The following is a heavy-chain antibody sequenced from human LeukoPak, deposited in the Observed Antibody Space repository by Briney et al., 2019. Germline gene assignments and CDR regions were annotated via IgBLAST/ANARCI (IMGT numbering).Heavy chain of an antibody. D-gene: IGHD3-22*01. CDR3: ARVGGSGYLSY. J-gene: IGHJ4*02. CDR2: INPSGGST. CDR1: GYTFTSYG. Sequence: GASVKVSCKASGYTFTSYGISWVRQAPGQGLEWMGIINPSGGSTSYAQKFQGRVTMTRDTSTSTVYMELSSLRSEDTAVYYCARVGGSGYLSYWGQGTLVTVSS. V-gene: IGHV1-46*01.